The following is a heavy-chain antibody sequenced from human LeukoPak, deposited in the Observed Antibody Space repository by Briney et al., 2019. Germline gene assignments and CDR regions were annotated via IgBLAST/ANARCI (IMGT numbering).Heavy chain of an antibody. J-gene: IGHJ6*03. CDR1: GGSFSGYY. Sequence: SETLSLTCAVYGGSFSGYYWSWIRQPPGKGLEWIGEINHSGSTNYNPSLKSRVTISVDTSKNQFSLKLSSVTAADTAVYYCARALYSYGSGYYYYYMDVWGKGTTVTVSS. V-gene: IGHV4-34*01. D-gene: IGHD5-18*01. CDR3: ARALYSYGSGYYYYYMDV. CDR2: INHSGST.